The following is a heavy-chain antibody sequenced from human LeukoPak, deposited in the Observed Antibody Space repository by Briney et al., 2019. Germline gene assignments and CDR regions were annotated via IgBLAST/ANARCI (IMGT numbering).Heavy chain of an antibody. CDR3: ARRAYSDGYTPYYYYGMDV. Sequence: ASVKVSCKASGYTFTSYYMHWVRQAPGQGLEWMGWISAYNGNTNYAQKLQGRVTMTTDTSTSTAYMELRSLRSDDTAVYYCARRAYSDGYTPYYYYGMDVWGQGTTVTVSS. V-gene: IGHV1-18*04. CDR2: ISAYNGNT. J-gene: IGHJ6*02. D-gene: IGHD5-24*01. CDR1: GYTFTSYY.